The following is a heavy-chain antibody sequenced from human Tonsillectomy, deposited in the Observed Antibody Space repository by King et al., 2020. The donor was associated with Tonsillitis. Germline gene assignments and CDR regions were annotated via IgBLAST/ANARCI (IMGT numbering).Heavy chain of an antibody. D-gene: IGHD3-3*01. CDR1: GFTFDDYA. J-gene: IGHJ6*03. CDR2: ISGGGGST. CDR3: AQSRSYYDFWSGSQDYYYMDV. Sequence: VQLVESGGGVVQPGGSLRLSCAASGFTFDDYAMHWGRQAPGKGLEWVSLISGGGGSTSYADSVKGRFTISRDNSKNSLYLQMNSLRTEETALYYCAQSRSYYDFWSGSQDYYYMDVWGKGTTVTVSS. V-gene: IGHV3-43*02.